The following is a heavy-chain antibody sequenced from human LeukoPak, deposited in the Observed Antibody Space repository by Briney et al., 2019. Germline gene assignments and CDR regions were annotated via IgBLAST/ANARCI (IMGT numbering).Heavy chain of an antibody. CDR3: ARVRRTGAYDYVWGSYRYTWFDP. CDR2: INPSGGST. Sequence: ASVKVSCKASGYTFTSYYMHWVRQAPGQGLEWMGIINPSGGSTSYAQKFQGRVTMTRDTSISTAYMELSRLRSDDTAVYYCARVRRTGAYDYVWGSYRYTWFDPWGQGTLVTISS. CDR1: GYTFTSYY. J-gene: IGHJ5*02. D-gene: IGHD3-16*02. V-gene: IGHV1-46*01.